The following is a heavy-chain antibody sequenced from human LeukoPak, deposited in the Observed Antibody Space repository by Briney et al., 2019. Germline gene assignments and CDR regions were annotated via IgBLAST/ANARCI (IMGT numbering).Heavy chain of an antibody. CDR2: INHSGST. CDR1: GGSFSGYY. D-gene: IGHD6-13*01. J-gene: IGHJ6*02. V-gene: IGHV4-34*01. Sequence: SETLSLTCAVYGGSFSGYYWSWIRQPPGKGLVWIGEINHSGSTNYNPPLKSRVTISVDTSKNQFSLKLSSVTAADTAVYYCARGPQFYSSSWSEFYYYYGMDVWGQGTTVTVSS. CDR3: ARGPQFYSSSWSEFYYYYGMDV.